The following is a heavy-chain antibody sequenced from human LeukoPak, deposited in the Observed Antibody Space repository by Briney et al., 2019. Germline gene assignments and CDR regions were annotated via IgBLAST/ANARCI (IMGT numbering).Heavy chain of an antibody. J-gene: IGHJ4*02. CDR2: IYPGDSDT. D-gene: IGHD6-19*01. Sequence: GESLKISCEGSGYSFTSYWIGWVRQMPGKGLEWMGIIYPGDSDTRYSPSFQGQVTISADKSISTAYLQWSSLKASDTAMYYCARQPSSGWSLSHFDYWGQGTLVTVSS. CDR1: GYSFTSYW. CDR3: ARQPSSGWSLSHFDY. V-gene: IGHV5-51*01.